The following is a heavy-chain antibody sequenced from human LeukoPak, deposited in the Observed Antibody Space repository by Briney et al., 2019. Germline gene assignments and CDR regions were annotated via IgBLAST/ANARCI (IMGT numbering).Heavy chain of an antibody. V-gene: IGHV1-2*02. CDR1: GYTFTGYY. Sequence: ASVKVSCKASGYTFTGYYMHWVRQAPGQGLEWMGWINPNIVGTNSAQRFQGSVTMTRDTSISTAYMELTRLRSDDTAVYYCARGDDYWGQGTLVTVSS. CDR2: INPNIVGT. CDR3: ARGDDY. J-gene: IGHJ4*02.